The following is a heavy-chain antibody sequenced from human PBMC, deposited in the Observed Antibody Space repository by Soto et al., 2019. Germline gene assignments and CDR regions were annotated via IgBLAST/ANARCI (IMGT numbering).Heavy chain of an antibody. D-gene: IGHD3-3*01. CDR1: GFTFSNYA. V-gene: IGHV3-23*01. CDR2: IRGSGGST. J-gene: IGHJ4*02. Sequence: EVPLLESGGGLVQPGGSLRLSCAASGFTFSNYAMTWVRQAPGKGLEWVSGIRGSGGSTYYAESVKGRFTISRDNSKNTLSLQINSLRAEDTAVYYCAKDRTFTIFGVADFDYWGRGTLVTVSS. CDR3: AKDRTFTIFGVADFDY.